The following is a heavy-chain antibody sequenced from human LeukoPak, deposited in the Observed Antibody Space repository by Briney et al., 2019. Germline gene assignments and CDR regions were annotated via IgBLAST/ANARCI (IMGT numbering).Heavy chain of an antibody. CDR2: IYSGGST. J-gene: IGHJ4*02. V-gene: IGHV3-66*01. D-gene: IGHD3-22*01. CDR3: AREATYYYDSSGYYPHYFDY. Sequence: GGSLRLSCAASGFTVSSNYMSWVRQAPGKGLEWVSVIYSGGSTYYADSVKGRFTISRDNSKNTLYLQMNSLRAEDTAVYYCAREATYYYDSSGYYPHYFDYWGQGTLVTVSS. CDR1: GFTVSSNY.